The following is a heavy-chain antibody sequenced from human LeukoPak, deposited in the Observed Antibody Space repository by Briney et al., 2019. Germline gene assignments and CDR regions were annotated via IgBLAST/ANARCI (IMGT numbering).Heavy chain of an antibody. CDR2: INHSGST. CDR1: GGSFSGYY. J-gene: IGHJ4*02. Sequence: SETLSLTCAVYGGSFSGYYWSWIRQPPGKGLEWIGEINHSGSTNYNPSLKGRVTISVDTSKNQLSLKLSSVTAADTAVYYCARASGYSSSCDYWGQGTLVTVSS. D-gene: IGHD6-13*01. CDR3: ARASGYSSSCDY. V-gene: IGHV4-34*01.